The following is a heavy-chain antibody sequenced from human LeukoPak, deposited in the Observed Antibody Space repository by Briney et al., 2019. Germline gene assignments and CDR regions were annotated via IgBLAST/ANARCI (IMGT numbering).Heavy chain of an antibody. CDR1: GGTFSSYA. D-gene: IGHD2-2*01. CDR2: IIPIFGTA. V-gene: IGHV1-69*13. Sequence: GASVKVSCKASGGTFSSYAISWVRQAPGQGLEWMGGIIPIFGTANYAQKFQGRVTITADESTSTAYMELSSLRSEDTAVYYCATKSKYCSSTSCYVPYFDYWGQGTLVTVSS. J-gene: IGHJ4*02. CDR3: ATKSKYCSSTSCYVPYFDY.